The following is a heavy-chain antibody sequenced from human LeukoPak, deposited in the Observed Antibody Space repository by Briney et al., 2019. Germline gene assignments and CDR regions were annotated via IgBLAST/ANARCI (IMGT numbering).Heavy chain of an antibody. D-gene: IGHD6-19*01. CDR2: ISYTGTYI. V-gene: IGHV3-21*04. J-gene: IGHJ3*02. CDR3: AKGLGYSSGWFDHLPEGEYAFDI. CDR1: AFSLNAYN. Sequence: PGGSLRLSCAASAFSLNAYNMNWVRQAPGKGLEWVSSISYTGTYIYYADSVKGRFTISRDNSKNTLYLQMNSLRAEDTAVYYCAKGLGYSSGWFDHLPEGEYAFDIWGQGTMVTVSS.